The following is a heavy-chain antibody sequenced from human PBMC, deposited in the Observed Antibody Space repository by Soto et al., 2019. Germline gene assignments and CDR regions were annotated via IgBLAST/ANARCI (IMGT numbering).Heavy chain of an antibody. J-gene: IGHJ3*02. Sequence: GESLTISCKGSGYSFTIYWIGWVRQIPGKGLEWMGIIYPGDSDTRYSPSFQGQVTISADKSISTAYLQWSSLKASDTAMYYCARGPPGGKGAFDIWGQGKMVTVSS. CDR1: GYSFTIYW. CDR3: ARGPPGGKGAFDI. V-gene: IGHV5-51*01. CDR2: IYPGDSDT.